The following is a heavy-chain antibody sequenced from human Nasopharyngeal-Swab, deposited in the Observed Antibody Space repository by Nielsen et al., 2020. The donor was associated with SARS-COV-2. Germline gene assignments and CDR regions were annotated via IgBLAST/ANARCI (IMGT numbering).Heavy chain of an antibody. D-gene: IGHD4-11*01. J-gene: IGHJ4*02. CDR2: ISYDGSNK. Sequence: GGSLRLSCAASGFTFGSYAMHWVRRAPGKGLEWVAFISYDGSNKYYADSVKGRFTISRDNSKNTLYLQMNSLRAEDTAVYYCARDLKGNYADSGDYWGQGTLVTVSS. V-gene: IGHV3-30-3*01. CDR1: GFTFGSYA. CDR3: ARDLKGNYADSGDY.